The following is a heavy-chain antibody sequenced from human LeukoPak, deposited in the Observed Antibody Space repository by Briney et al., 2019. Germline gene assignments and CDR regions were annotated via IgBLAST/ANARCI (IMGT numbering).Heavy chain of an antibody. Sequence: SETLPLTCTVSGGSISRYYWSWTRQPPGKGLEWIAYIHYSGSTNSNPSLKSRITISVDTSKIQFPLKLRSVTAADTAVYYCAKDLDNSGWYFFDNWGQGNLVTVSS. J-gene: IGHJ4*02. CDR2: IHYSGST. D-gene: IGHD6-19*01. V-gene: IGHV4-59*01. CDR3: AKDLDNSGWYFFDN. CDR1: GGSISRYY.